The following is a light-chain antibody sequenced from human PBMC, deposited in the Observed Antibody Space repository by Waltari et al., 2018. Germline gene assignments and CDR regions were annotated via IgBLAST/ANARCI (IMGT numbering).Light chain of an antibody. Sequence: QSALTQPASVSGSPGQSITISCTGTNTDVGAYNYVSWFQQHPGKAPKLILYEVSNRPAGVSNRFSGSKSGNTASLTISGLQAEDEADYYCNSYTSSSSLDGSVVVGGGTKVTVL. CDR1: NTDVGAYNY. CDR3: NSYTSSSSLDGSVV. CDR2: EVS. V-gene: IGLV2-14*01. J-gene: IGLJ2*01.